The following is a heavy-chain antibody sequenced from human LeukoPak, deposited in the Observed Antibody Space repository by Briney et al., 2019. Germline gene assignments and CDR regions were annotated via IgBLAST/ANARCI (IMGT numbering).Heavy chain of an antibody. D-gene: IGHD3-10*01. Sequence: PGGSLRLSCAASGFTVSSNYMSWVRQAPGKGLEWVAVISYDGSNKYYADSVKGRFTISRDNSKNTLYLQMNSLRAEDTAVYYCAKGTKLWFGVYYFDYWGQGTLVTVSS. CDR3: AKGTKLWFGVYYFDY. J-gene: IGHJ4*02. V-gene: IGHV3-30*18. CDR2: ISYDGSNK. CDR1: GFTVSSNY.